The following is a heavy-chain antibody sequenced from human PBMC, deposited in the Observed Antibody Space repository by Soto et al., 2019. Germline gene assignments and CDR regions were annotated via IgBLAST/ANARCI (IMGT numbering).Heavy chain of an antibody. D-gene: IGHD1-20*01. CDR3: ARSIRGPRRFNGMDV. CDR1: GFSLTSPGMC. V-gene: IGHV2-70*13. CDR2: IERDDDDK. J-gene: IGHJ6*02. Sequence: SGPTLVNPAETLTLTCTFSGFSLTSPGMCVSWIRQPPGKALEWLALIERDDDDKYYSTSLKTRLTISKDTRKNQVVLTMANMDPADTGTYYCARSIRGPRRFNGMDVWGQGTTVTVSS.